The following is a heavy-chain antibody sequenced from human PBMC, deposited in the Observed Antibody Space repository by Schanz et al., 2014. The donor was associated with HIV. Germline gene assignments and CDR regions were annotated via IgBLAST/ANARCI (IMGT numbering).Heavy chain of an antibody. CDR3: AKMEMAIVRWYYGMDV. Sequence: EVQLLESGGGLVQPGGSLRLSCADSGFTFSSYAMSWVRQAPGKGREWVSAISGGGGSTYYADSVKGRFTISRDNSKNTLYLEMNSLRAEDTAVYYCAKMEMAIVRWYYGMDVWGQGTTVAVS. J-gene: IGHJ6*02. CDR1: GFTFSSYA. CDR2: ISGGGGST. V-gene: IGHV3-23*01. D-gene: IGHD3-16*02.